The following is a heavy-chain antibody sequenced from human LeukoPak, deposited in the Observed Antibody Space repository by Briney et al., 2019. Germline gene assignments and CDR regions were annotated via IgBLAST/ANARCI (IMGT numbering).Heavy chain of an antibody. V-gene: IGHV4-59*01. J-gene: IGHJ4*02. CDR2: IYYSGST. Sequence: NPSETLSLTCTVSGGSISSYYWSWIRQLPGKGLEWIGYIYYSGSTNYNPSLKSRVTISVDTSKNQFSLKLSSVTAADTAAYYCARARGYSYGRVYFDYWGQGTLVTVSS. D-gene: IGHD5-18*01. CDR3: ARARGYSYGRVYFDY. CDR1: GGSISSYY.